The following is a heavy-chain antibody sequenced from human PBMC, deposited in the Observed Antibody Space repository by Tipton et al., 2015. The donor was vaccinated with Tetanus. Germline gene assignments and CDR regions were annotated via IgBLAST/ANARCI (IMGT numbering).Heavy chain of an antibody. CDR1: GYRPTNYG. CDR2: IRGYSGHT. Sequence: QSGPEVKQPGASVTVSCKASGYRPTNYGISWVRQAPGQGLEWLGRIRGYSGHTNFAQQVQGRVTMTTDTSNNTAYMEESRLRSDGKAIYYCAGGKDYDRSGVDDFWGQGTLVTVSS. D-gene: IGHD3-22*01. J-gene: IGHJ4*02. CDR3: AGGKDYDRSGVDDF. V-gene: IGHV1-18*01.